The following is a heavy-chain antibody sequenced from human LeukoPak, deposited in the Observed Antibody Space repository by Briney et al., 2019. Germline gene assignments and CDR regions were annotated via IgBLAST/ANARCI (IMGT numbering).Heavy chain of an antibody. Sequence: SVKVSCKASGGTFSSYAISWVRQAPGQGLEWMGRIIPILGIANYAQKFQGRVTITADKSTSTAYMELSSLRSEDTAVYYCARDHGEAQWLEHYYCYGMDVWGQGTTVTVSS. CDR3: ARDHGEAQWLEHYYCYGMDV. CDR1: GGTFSSYA. D-gene: IGHD6-19*01. V-gene: IGHV1-69*04. J-gene: IGHJ6*02. CDR2: IIPILGIA.